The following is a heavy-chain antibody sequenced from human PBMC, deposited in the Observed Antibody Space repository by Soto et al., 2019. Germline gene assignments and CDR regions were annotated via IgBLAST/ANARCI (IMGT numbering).Heavy chain of an antibody. Sequence: ASVKVSCKASGGTFSSYTISWVRQAPGQGLEWMGRIIPILGIANYAQKFQGRVTITADKSTSTAYMELSSLRSEDTAVYYCARDLAPNYYDILTGLDYWGQGTLVTVSS. D-gene: IGHD3-9*01. CDR1: GGTFSSYT. CDR3: ARDLAPNYYDILTGLDY. CDR2: IIPILGIA. J-gene: IGHJ4*02. V-gene: IGHV1-69*04.